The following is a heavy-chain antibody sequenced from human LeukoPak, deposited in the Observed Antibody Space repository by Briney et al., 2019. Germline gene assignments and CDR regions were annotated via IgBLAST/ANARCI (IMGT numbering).Heavy chain of an antibody. CDR3: ARFSYSRGD. Sequence: SETLSLTCAVYGGSFSGYYWSWIRQPPGQGLEWIGEITHSGSTTYNPSLKSRVTISVDTSKNQFSLKLSSVTAADTAVYYCARFSYSRGDWGQGTLVTVSS. CDR2: ITHSGST. V-gene: IGHV4-34*01. CDR1: GGSFSGYY. J-gene: IGHJ4*02. D-gene: IGHD2-15*01.